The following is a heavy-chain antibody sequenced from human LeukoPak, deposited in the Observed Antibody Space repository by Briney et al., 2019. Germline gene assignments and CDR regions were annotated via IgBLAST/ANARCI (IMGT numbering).Heavy chain of an antibody. J-gene: IGHJ4*02. V-gene: IGHV4-39*01. CDR3: ARFMIVVEYFDY. D-gene: IGHD3-22*01. Sequence: SETLSLTCTVSGGSISSSSYYWGWIRQPPGKGLEWIGSIYYSGSTYYNPSLKSRVTISVDTSKNQFSLKLSSVTAADTAVYYCARFMIVVEYFDYWGQGTLVTVS. CDR2: IYYSGST. CDR1: GGSISSSSYY.